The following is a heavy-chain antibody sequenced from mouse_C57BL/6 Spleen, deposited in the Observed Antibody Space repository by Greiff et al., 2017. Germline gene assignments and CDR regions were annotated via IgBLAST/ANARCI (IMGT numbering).Heavy chain of an antibody. Sequence: VQLQQPGAELVKPGASVKLSCKASGYTFTSYWMQWVKQRPGQGLEWIGEIDPSDSYTNYNQKFKGKATLTVDTSSSTAYMQLSSLTSEDSAVYYCASNKRGYFDVWGTGTTVTVSS. V-gene: IGHV1-50*01. CDR2: IDPSDSYT. J-gene: IGHJ1*03. CDR3: ASNKRGYFDV. CDR1: GYTFTSYW.